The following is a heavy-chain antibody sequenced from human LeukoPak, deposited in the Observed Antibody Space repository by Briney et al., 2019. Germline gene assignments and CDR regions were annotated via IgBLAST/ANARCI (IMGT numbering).Heavy chain of an antibody. J-gene: IGHJ4*02. CDR1: GFTFSSYW. D-gene: IGHD3-9*01. CDR2: IYYSGST. Sequence: GSLRLSCAASGFTFSSYWMSWVRQPPGKGLEWIGSIYYSGSTYSNPSLKSRVTISVDTSKNQFSLKLSSVTAADTAVYYCARPSYYDILTGYTKDYLGQGTLVTVSS. CDR3: ARPSYYDILTGYTKDY. V-gene: IGHV4-39*01.